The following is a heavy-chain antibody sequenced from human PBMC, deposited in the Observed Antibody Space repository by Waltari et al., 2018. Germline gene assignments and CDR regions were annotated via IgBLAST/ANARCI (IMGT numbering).Heavy chain of an antibody. Sequence: EVQLLESGGGLVQPGGSLRLSCAASGFTFSSYAMSWVRQAPGKGLEWVSVIYSGGSSTYYADSVKGRFTISRDNSKNTLYLQMNSLRAEDTAVYYCAKAGNKAEYYFDYWGQGTLVTVSS. CDR3: AKAGNKAEYYFDY. D-gene: IGHD6-13*01. V-gene: IGHV3-23*03. CDR2: IYSGGSST. CDR1: GFTFSSYA. J-gene: IGHJ4*02.